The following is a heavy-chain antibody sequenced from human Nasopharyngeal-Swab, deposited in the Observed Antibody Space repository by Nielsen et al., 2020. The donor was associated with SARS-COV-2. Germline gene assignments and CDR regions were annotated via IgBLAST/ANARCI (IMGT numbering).Heavy chain of an antibody. CDR3: ARDSTSSWYEGYDAFDI. V-gene: IGHV1-69*13. J-gene: IGHJ3*02. CDR1: GGIFSSYA. Sequence: SVKVSCKASGGIFSSYAISWVRQAPGQGLEWMGGIIPIFGTANYAQKFQGRVTITADESTSTAYMELSSLRSEDTAVYYCARDSTSSWYEGYDAFDIWGQGTMVTVSS. CDR2: IIPIFGTA. D-gene: IGHD6-13*01.